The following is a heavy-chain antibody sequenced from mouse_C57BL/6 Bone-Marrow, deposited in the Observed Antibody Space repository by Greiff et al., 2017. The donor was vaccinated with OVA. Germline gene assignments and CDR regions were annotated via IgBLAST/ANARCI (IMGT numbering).Heavy chain of an antibody. D-gene: IGHD4-1*01. CDR3: TRSIPNWYYFDY. V-gene: IGHV1-15*01. Sequence: QVQLKESGAELVRPGASVTLSCKASGYTFTDYEMHWVKQTPVHGLEWIGAIDPETGGTAYNQQFKGKAILTADKSSSTAYMWLRSLTSEDSAVYYCTRSIPNWYYFDYWGQGTTLTVSS. CDR2: IDPETGGT. J-gene: IGHJ2*01. CDR1: GYTFTDYE.